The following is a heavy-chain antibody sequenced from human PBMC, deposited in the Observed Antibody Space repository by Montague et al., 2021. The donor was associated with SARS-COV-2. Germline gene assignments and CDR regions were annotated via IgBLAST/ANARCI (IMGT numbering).Heavy chain of an antibody. CDR3: ARDRETTTDKFYGMDV. Sequence: ETLSLTCTASGGSISTYYWNWIRQPPGKGLEWIGYIYYNGYTAYNPSLKSRVTISVDTSKNQFSLKLTSVTAADTAVYYCARDRETTTDKFYGMDVWGQGTTVTVSS. CDR1: GGSISTYY. CDR2: IYYNGYT. J-gene: IGHJ6*02. V-gene: IGHV4-59*01. D-gene: IGHD1-1*01.